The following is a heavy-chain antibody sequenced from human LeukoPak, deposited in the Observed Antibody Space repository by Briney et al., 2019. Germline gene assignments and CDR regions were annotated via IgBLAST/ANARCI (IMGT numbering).Heavy chain of an antibody. CDR3: AKREGYYDSSGTSWGLDV. D-gene: IGHD3-22*01. Sequence: GGSLRHSCAASGFTFSNYAMTWVRQAPGKGLEWVSFISGSGASTYYADSVKGRFTISRDNSKNTLYLQMNSLRAGDMAVYYCAKREGYYDSSGTSWGLDVWGQGTTVTVSS. CDR2: ISGSGAST. V-gene: IGHV3-23*01. CDR1: GFTFSNYA. J-gene: IGHJ6*02.